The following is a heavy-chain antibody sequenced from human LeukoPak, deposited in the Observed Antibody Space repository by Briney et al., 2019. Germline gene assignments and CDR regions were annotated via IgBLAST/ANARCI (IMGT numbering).Heavy chain of an antibody. D-gene: IGHD6-13*01. CDR1: GYTFTNCD. V-gene: IGHV1-8*03. Sequence: ASVKVSCKASGYTFTNCDINWVRQATGQGLEWMGWMNPNSGDTGYAQNSQGRVSITRNTSISTAYMELSSLRSEDTAVYYCARDMRGAAAADDAFDIWGQGTLVTVSS. CDR3: ARDMRGAAAADDAFDI. CDR2: MNPNSGDT. J-gene: IGHJ3*02.